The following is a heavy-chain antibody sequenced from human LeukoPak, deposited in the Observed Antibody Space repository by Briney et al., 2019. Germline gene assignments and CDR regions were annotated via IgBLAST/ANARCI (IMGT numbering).Heavy chain of an antibody. J-gene: IGHJ3*01. CDR1: GFTFSGFW. V-gene: IGHV3-7*03. Sequence: GGSLRLSCAVSGFTFSGFWMSWSRQAPGKGLEWVASISSDGSEGYYADVVKGRFTISRDNAKNSLYLQVNSLRAEDTAVYYCARSSYSSSSSVWGQGTMVTVSS. CDR2: ISSDGSEG. CDR3: ARSSYSSSSSV. D-gene: IGHD6-6*01.